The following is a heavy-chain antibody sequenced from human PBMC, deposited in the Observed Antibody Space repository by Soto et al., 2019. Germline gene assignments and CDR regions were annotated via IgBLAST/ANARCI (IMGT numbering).Heavy chain of an antibody. V-gene: IGHV1-8*01. J-gene: IGHJ5*01. CDR3: PRDRFYGGFES. D-gene: IGHD3-16*01. CDR2: MTPDSGDT. Sequence: QVQLVQSGAEVRKPGASVKVSCKASGHTLASYDINWVRQATGQGLERMGWMTPDSGDTGYAQKFQGRVTMTWTTSITTGYMELSSLRSHDTAVYYCPRDRFYGGFESWGQGRLVTVSS. CDR1: GHTLASYD.